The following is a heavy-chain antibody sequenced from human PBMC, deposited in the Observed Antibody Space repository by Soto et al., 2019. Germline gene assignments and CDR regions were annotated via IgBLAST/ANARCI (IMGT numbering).Heavy chain of an antibody. J-gene: IGHJ3*02. CDR3: ARGVYGSGNYYTGPSAFDI. CDR2: TIPVFNTA. D-gene: IGHD3-10*01. V-gene: IGHV1-69*06. CDR1: GGTLSDHG. Sequence: QVQLEQFGAEVKKPGSSVKISCKASGGTLSDHGVSWLRQAPGQGLEWVGGTIPVFNTANYAPKFQGRVTIAADKSTNIAYMELGSLRSDDTAFYYCARGVYGSGNYYTGPSAFDIWGQGTLVIVSS.